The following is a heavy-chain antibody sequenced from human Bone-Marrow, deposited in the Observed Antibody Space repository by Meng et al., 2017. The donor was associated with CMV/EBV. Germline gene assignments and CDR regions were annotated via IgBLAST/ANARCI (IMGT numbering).Heavy chain of an antibody. J-gene: IGHJ4*02. CDR2: INHSGST. CDR3: AASRLRFQPFDY. Sequence: LTCAVDGGSFSGYYWSWIRQPPGKGLEWIGEINHSGSTNYNPSLKSRVTISVDTSKNQFSLKLSSVTAADTAVYYCAASRLRFQPFDYWGQGTLVTVSS. CDR1: GGSFSGYY. V-gene: IGHV4-34*01. D-gene: IGHD5-12*01.